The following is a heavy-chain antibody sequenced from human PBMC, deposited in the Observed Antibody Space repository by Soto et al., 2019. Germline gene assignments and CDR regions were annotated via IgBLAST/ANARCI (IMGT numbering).Heavy chain of an antibody. CDR3: ARDSAFGSGNISY. V-gene: IGHV1-69*13. D-gene: IGHD3-10*01. CDR2: IIPIFGTA. J-gene: IGHJ4*02. Sequence: GASVKVSCKASGGTFSSYAISWVRQAPGQGLEWMGGIIPIFGTANYAQKFQGRVTITADESTSTAYMELSSLRSEDTAVYYCARDSAFGSGNISYWGQGTLVTVSS. CDR1: GGTFSSYA.